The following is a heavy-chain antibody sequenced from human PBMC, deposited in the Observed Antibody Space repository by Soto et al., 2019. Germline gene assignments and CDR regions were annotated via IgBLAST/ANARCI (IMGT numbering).Heavy chain of an antibody. CDR3: TAEAAGIDSTGRFDY. D-gene: IGHD3-22*01. Sequence: PGGSLRLSCAVSGFTFSKAWMGWVRQPPGKGLEWVGRIKSNTDGGTTDFAAPVKGRFTISRDDSKTTLYLQMNTLQSEDTAMYFCTAEAAGIDSTGRFDYWGQGAMVTYPQ. CDR1: GFTFSKAW. V-gene: IGHV3-15*01. CDR2: IKSNTDGGTT. J-gene: IGHJ4*02.